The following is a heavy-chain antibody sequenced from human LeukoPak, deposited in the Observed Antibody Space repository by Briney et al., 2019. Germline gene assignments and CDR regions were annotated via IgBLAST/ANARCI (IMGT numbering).Heavy chain of an antibody. D-gene: IGHD5-24*01. CDR2: IIPILGIA. Sequence: ASVKVSCKASGGTFSSYAISWVRQAPGQGGEWMGRIIPILGIANYAQKFQGRVTITADKSTSTAYMELSSLRSEDTAVYYCARDGYNYFSGMDVWGQGTTVTVSS. J-gene: IGHJ6*02. CDR3: ARDGYNYFSGMDV. CDR1: GGTFSSYA. V-gene: IGHV1-69*04.